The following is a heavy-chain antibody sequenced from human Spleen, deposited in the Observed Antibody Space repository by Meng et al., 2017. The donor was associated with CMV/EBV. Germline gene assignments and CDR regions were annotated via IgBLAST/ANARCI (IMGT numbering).Heavy chain of an antibody. CDR2: ISSSSSFI. J-gene: IGHJ3*02. Sequence: GESLKISCTASGFTFSVYSMNWVRQAPGKGLEWVSSISSSSSFIYYGDSMKGRLTISRDNAENSLYLQVNGLRAEDTAVYYCAARNPLQYRKREAFDIWGQGTMVTVSS. D-gene: IGHD4-11*01. V-gene: IGHV3-21*06. CDR3: AARNPLQYRKREAFDI. CDR1: GFTFSVYS.